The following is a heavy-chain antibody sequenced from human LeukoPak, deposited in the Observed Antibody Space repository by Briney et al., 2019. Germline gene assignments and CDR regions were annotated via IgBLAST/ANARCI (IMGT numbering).Heavy chain of an antibody. CDR2: ISSSGSTI. CDR3: ARSGTGFH. Sequence: LGGSLVISCAAPGFPFRSYEMNWVRQAPGKGLEWVSYISSSGSTIYYADSVKGRFTISRDNAKNSLYLQMNSLRAEDTAVYYCARSGTGFHWGQGTLVTVSS. V-gene: IGHV3-48*03. CDR1: GFPFRSYE. J-gene: IGHJ4*02. D-gene: IGHD6-13*01.